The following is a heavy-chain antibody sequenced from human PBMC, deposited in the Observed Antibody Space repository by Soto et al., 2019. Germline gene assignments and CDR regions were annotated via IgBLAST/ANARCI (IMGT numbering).Heavy chain of an antibody. V-gene: IGHV5-51*01. CDR2: IYPGDSDT. CDR1: GYSFTSYW. Sequence: GESLKISCTGSGYSFTSYWIGWVRQMPGKGLEWMGIIYPGDSDTRYSPSFQGQVTISADKSISTADLQWSSLKASDTAMYYCARGYYGSGSYCDYWGHGTLVTVSS. CDR3: ARGYYGSGSYCDY. D-gene: IGHD3-10*01. J-gene: IGHJ4*01.